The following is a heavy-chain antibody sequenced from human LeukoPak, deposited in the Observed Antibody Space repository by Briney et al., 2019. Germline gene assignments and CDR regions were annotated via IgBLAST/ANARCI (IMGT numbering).Heavy chain of an antibody. CDR1: GGSISSYY. D-gene: IGHD3-10*01. V-gene: IGHV4-59*01. Sequence: SETLSLTCTVSGGSISSYYWSWIRQPPGKGLEWIEYIYYSGSTNYNPSLKSRVTISVDTSKNQFSLKLSSVTAADTAVYYCARGPWFGELSIDYWGQGTLVTVSS. CDR3: ARGPWFGELSIDY. CDR2: IYYSGST. J-gene: IGHJ4*02.